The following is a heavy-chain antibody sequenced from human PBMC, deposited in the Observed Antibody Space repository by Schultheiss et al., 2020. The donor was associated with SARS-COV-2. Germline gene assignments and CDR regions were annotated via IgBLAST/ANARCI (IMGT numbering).Heavy chain of an antibody. Sequence: SVKVSCKAFGGTFSSYAVSWVRQAPGQGLEWLGGIIPIFGTTNYAQKFQARVTITADESTSTAYMELSSLRSEDTAVYYCARDRYDFWSGYVSYWYFDLWGRGTLVTVSS. V-gene: IGHV1-69*13. J-gene: IGHJ2*01. CDR1: GGTFSSYA. CDR3: ARDRYDFWSGYVSYWYFDL. D-gene: IGHD3-3*01. CDR2: IIPIFGTT.